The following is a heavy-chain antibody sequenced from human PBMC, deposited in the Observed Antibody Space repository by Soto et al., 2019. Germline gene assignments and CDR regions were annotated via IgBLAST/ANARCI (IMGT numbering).Heavy chain of an antibody. CDR2: IIPIFGTA. D-gene: IGHD1-26*01. CDR1: GGTFSSYA. Sequence: QVQLVQSGAEVKKPGSSVKVSCKASGGTFSSYAISWVRQAPGQGLEWMGGIIPIFGTANYAQKFQGRVTITENKSTSTAYMELSSLKSEDTALYYCARDSGSYVDYFYYWGQRPLVAVSS. J-gene: IGHJ4*02. V-gene: IGHV1-69*14. CDR3: ARDSGSYVDYFYY.